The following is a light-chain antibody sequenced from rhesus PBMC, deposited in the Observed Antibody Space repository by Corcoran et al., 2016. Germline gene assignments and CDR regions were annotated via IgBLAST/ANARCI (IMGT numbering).Light chain of an antibody. V-gene: IGKV3-42*03. CDR1: ESVSTN. CDR3: QQFTAWPLT. CDR2: GAS. J-gene: IGKJ4*01. Sequence: IVMTQSPATLSLSPGERATLSCRASESVSTNLAWYHQKPGQPPRLLIYGASNRATGIPDRFSGRWSGTDFTLTISSLAPEDFAVYFCQQFTAWPLTFGGGTKVEIK.